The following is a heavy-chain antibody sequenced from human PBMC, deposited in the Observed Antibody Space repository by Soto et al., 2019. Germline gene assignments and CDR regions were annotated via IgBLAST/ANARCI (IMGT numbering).Heavy chain of an antibody. CDR3: AREVVTVTTLGWFDS. J-gene: IGHJ5*01. D-gene: IGHD2-21*02. CDR2: IVPIFGTT. Sequence: SVKVSCKASGDTFNNYAISWMRQTPGRGLGWLGEIVPIFGTTNYPQEFQGRVTITADTSTSTAYMELSRLISEDTAIYYCAREVVTVTTLGWFDSWGQGTLVTVSS. V-gene: IGHV1-69*06. CDR1: GDTFNNYA.